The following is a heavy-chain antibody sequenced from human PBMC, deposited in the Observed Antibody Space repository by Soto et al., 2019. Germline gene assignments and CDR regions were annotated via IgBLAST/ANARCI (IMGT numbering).Heavy chain of an antibody. CDR1: GFTFDDYA. Sequence: EVQLVESGGGLVQPGRSLRLSCAASGFTFDDYAMHWFRQVQGKGLEWVSGINWNSGSIGYGDSVKGRFAISRDNAKNSLHLQMNSLSAEDTAFYYCVKDESINWYSGHFRHWGQGTLVTVSS. V-gene: IGHV3-9*01. J-gene: IGHJ1*01. D-gene: IGHD6-13*01. CDR2: INWNSGSI. CDR3: VKDESINWYSGHFRH.